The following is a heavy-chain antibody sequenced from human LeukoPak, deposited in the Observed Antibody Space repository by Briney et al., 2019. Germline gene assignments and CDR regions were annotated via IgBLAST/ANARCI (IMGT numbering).Heavy chain of an antibody. V-gene: IGHV4-4*02. Sequence: IPSGTLSLTCGVSGGSITSTNYWTWVRQPPGKGLEWIGEVNLQGSTNYNPSLIGRVAISVDMSENHISLQLTSVTAADTAVYYCAREGGPYRPLDYSGQGTLVTVSS. CDR3: AREGGPYRPLDY. CDR1: GGSITSTNY. J-gene: IGHJ4*02. CDR2: VNLQGST.